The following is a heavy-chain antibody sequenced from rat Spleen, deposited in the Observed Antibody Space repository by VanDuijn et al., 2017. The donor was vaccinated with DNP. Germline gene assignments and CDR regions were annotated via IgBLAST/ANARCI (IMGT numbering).Heavy chain of an antibody. Sequence: EVQLAESGGGLVQPERSLKLSCAASGFTFSYYGMAWVRQAPKKGLEWVASISASGGSTSYRDSVKGRFTISRDNAKSILYLQMDSLRSEDTATYYCTTDFERGYWGQGVMVTVSS. CDR1: GFTFSYYG. CDR3: TTDFERGY. CDR2: ISASGGST. J-gene: IGHJ2*01. D-gene: IGHD1-11*01. V-gene: IGHV5S23*01.